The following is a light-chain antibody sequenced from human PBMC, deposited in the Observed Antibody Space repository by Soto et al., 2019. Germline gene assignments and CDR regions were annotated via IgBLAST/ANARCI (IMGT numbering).Light chain of an antibody. CDR3: QTWGTGIWV. CDR2: LNSDGSH. Sequence: QLVLTQSPSASASLGASVKLTCTLSSGHSSYAIAWHQQQPEKGPRYLMKLNSDGSHSKGDGIPDRFSGSSSGAERYLPIPRLQSEDEADYYCQTWGTGIWVFGGGTKLTVL. V-gene: IGLV4-69*01. CDR1: SGHSSYA. J-gene: IGLJ3*02.